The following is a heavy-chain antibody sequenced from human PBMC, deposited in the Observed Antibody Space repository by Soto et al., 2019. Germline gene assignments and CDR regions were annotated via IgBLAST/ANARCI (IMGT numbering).Heavy chain of an antibody. Sequence: GGSLRLSCAASGFTFSDYYMSWIRQAPGKGLEWVSYISSSGSTIYYADSVKGRFTISRDNAKNSLYLQMNSLRAEDTAVYYCAGNSYYDYIWGSYRRGNWFDPWGQGTLVTVSS. CDR3: AGNSYYDYIWGSYRRGNWFDP. D-gene: IGHD3-16*02. V-gene: IGHV3-11*01. CDR2: ISSSGSTI. CDR1: GFTFSDYY. J-gene: IGHJ5*02.